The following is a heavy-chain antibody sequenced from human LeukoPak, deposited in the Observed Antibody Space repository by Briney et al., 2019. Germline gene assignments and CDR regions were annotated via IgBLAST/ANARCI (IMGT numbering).Heavy chain of an antibody. CDR1: GFTFSSYA. CDR3: ASYFHYGDYASLWY. J-gene: IGHJ4*02. Sequence: PGGSLRLSCAPSGFTFSSYAMSWVRQAPGKGLEWVSTISGSGGSTYYADSVKGRFTISRDNSKNTLYLQMNSLRAEDTAVYYCASYFHYGDYASLWYWGQGTLVTVSS. V-gene: IGHV3-23*01. D-gene: IGHD4-17*01. CDR2: ISGSGGST.